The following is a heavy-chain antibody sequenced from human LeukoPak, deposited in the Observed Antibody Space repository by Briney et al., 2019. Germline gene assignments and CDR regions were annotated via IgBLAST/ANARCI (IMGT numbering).Heavy chain of an antibody. CDR1: GYTFTGYY. Sequence: GASVKLSCKASGYTFTGYYMHWVRHPPGQGLEWMGWINPNSGGTNYAQKFQGRVTMTRDTSISTAYMELSRLRSDDTAVYYCAREGNHGSALDWGQGSLVTVSS. D-gene: IGHD3-10*01. V-gene: IGHV1-2*02. CDR3: AREGNHGSALD. J-gene: IGHJ4*02. CDR2: INPNSGGT.